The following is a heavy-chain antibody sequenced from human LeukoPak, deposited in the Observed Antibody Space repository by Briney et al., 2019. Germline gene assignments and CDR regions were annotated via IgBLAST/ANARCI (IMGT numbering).Heavy chain of an antibody. CDR1: GGSISSYY. Sequence: SETLSLTCTVSGGSISSYYWSWIRQPPGKGLEWIGYIYYSGSTNYNPSLKSRVTISVDTSKNQFSLKLSSVTAADTAVYYCASSAGILWFGELLLEYFQHWGQGTLVTVSS. J-gene: IGHJ1*01. D-gene: IGHD3-10*01. CDR2: IYYSGST. CDR3: ASSAGILWFGELLLEYFQH. V-gene: IGHV4-59*12.